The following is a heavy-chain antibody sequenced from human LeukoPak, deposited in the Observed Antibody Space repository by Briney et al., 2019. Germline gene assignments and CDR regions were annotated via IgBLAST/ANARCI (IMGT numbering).Heavy chain of an antibody. CDR1: GGTFSSYA. J-gene: IGHJ4*02. D-gene: IGHD3-22*01. CDR3: ARDLYYYDSSGYVFDY. V-gene: IGHV1-69*04. CDR2: IIPILGIA. Sequence: PVKVSCKASGGTFSSYAISWVRQAPGQGLEWMGRIIPILGIANYAQKFQGRVTITADKSTSTAYMELSSLRSEDTAVYYCARDLYYYDSSGYVFDYWGQGTLVTVSS.